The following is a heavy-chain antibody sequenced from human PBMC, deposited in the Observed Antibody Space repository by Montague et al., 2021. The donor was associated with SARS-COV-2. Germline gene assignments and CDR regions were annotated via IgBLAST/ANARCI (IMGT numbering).Heavy chain of an antibody. CDR3: AGRVVVPAAIGHWYFDL. D-gene: IGHD2-2*02. CDR1: GGSISSSSYY. CDR2: IYYSGST. J-gene: IGHJ2*01. Sequence: SETLSLSCTVSGGSISSSSYYWGWIRQPPGKGLAWIGSIYYSGSTYYNPSLKSRVTISVDTSKNQFSLKLSSVTAADTAVYYCAGRVVVPAAIGHWYFDLWGRGTLVTVSS. V-gene: IGHV4-39*01.